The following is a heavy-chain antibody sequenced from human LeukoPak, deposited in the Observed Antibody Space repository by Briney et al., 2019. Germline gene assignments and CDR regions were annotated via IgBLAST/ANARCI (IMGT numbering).Heavy chain of an antibody. Sequence: KPSETLSLTCTVSGGSISSGSYYWSWIRQPAGKGLEWIGRIYTSGSTNYNPSLKSRVTISVDTSKNQFSLKLSSVTAADTAVYYCARDPIYSSDAFDIWGQGTIVTVSS. CDR3: ARDPIYSSDAFDI. V-gene: IGHV4-61*02. J-gene: IGHJ3*02. CDR2: IYTSGST. D-gene: IGHD5-18*01. CDR1: GGSISSGSYY.